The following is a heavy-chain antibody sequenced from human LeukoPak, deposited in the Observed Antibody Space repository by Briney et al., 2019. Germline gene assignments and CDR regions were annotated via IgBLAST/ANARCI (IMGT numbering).Heavy chain of an antibody. J-gene: IGHJ4*02. CDR3: ARVRSRVYS. CDR2: ISFDATNK. Sequence: PGRSLRLSCAASGFTFSVHAMHWVRQAPGRGLGWVAVISFDATNKYYADSLKGRFTVSRDNSKNTLFLQMNSLRAEDTAVYYCARVRSRVYSWGQGTLVTVSS. CDR1: GFTFSVHA. V-gene: IGHV3-30*04. D-gene: IGHD6-13*01.